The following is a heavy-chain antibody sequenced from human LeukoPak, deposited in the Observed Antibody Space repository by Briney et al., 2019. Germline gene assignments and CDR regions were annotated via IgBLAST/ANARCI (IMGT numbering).Heavy chain of an antibody. CDR3: ARDTYCSGGRCYSRVGY. V-gene: IGHV7-4-1*02. Sequence: ASVKVSCKASGYTFTSYAMNWVRQAPGQGLEWMGWINTNTGNPTYAQGFTGRFVFSLDTSVSTAYLQISSLKAEDTAVYFCARDTYCSGGRCYSRVGYWGQGTVVTVSS. CDR1: GYTFTSYA. CDR2: INTNTGNP. J-gene: IGHJ4*02. D-gene: IGHD2-15*01.